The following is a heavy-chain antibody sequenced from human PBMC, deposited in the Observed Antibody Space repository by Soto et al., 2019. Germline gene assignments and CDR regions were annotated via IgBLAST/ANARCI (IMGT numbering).Heavy chain of an antibody. CDR3: AREVKSGGASDAFHI. D-gene: IGHD3-16*01. V-gene: IGHV4-31*03. CDR1: GGSISSDNYF. Sequence: PSETLSLTCTVSGGSISSDNYFWSWIRQHPGKGLEWIGYIDYIGRAYYNPSLKSRVTTSVDTSKNQFSLRLSSVTVADTATYYCAREVKSGGASDAFHIWGQGTVVTVSS. CDR2: IDYIGRA. J-gene: IGHJ3*02.